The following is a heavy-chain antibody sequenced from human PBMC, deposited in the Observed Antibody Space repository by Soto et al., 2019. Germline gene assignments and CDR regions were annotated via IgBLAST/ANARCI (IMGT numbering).Heavy chain of an antibody. CDR1: GFTFSSYA. V-gene: IGHV3-23*01. Sequence: LRLSCAASGFTFSSYAMSWVRQAPGKGLEWVSAISGSGGSTYYADSVKGRFTISRDNSKNTLYLQMNSLRAEDTAVYYCAKAGIDYYQGYFDYWGQGTLVTVSS. J-gene: IGHJ4*02. CDR3: AKAGIDYYQGYFDY. CDR2: ISGSGGST. D-gene: IGHD3-10*01.